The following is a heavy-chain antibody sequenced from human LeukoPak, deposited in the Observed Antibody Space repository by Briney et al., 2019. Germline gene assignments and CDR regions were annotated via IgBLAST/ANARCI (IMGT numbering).Heavy chain of an antibody. J-gene: IGHJ4*02. Sequence: ASVKVSCKASGYTFTGYYMHWVRQAPGQGPEWMGWINPNSGGTNYAQKFQDRVTMTRDTSTSTAYMELRSLGSDDTAVYYCARKGCFDNCYLFDYWGQGTLVTVSS. D-gene: IGHD1-20*01. CDR2: INPNSGGT. V-gene: IGHV1-2*02. CDR1: GYTFTGYY. CDR3: ARKGCFDNCYLFDY.